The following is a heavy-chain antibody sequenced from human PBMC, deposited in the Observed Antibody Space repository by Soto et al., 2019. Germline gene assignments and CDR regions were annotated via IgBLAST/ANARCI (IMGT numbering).Heavy chain of an antibody. J-gene: IGHJ4*02. D-gene: IGHD6-6*01. V-gene: IGHV4-4*02. CDR3: ARDSFPPYSSSSKGFDY. CDR1: GDSISSSNW. Sequence: SETLSLTCAVSGDSISSSNWWSWVRQPPGKRLEWIGEIYHSGTTNYNPSLKSRITTSVDQSKKQFSLKMRSVTAADTAVYYCARDSFPPYSSSSKGFDYWGQGSLVTVSS. CDR2: IYHSGTT.